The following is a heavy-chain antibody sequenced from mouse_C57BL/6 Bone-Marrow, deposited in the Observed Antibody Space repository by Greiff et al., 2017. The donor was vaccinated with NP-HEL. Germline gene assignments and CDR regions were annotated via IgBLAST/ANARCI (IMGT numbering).Heavy chain of an antibody. D-gene: IGHD1-1*02. CDR3: ARGDYGGWYFYV. CDR1: GYTFTDYY. V-gene: IGHV1-19*01. J-gene: IGHJ1*03. CDR2: INPYNGGT. Sequence: VQLQQSGPVLVKPGASVKMSCKASGYTFTDYYMNWVKQSHGKSLEWIGVINPYNGGTSYNQKFKGKATLTVDNSSSTAYMELNSLTSEDSAVYYCARGDYGGWYFYVGGTGTTVTVSS.